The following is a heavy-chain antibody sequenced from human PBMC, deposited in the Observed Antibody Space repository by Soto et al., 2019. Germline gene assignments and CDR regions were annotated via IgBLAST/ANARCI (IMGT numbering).Heavy chain of an antibody. Sequence: PGGSLRLSCAASGFTFSSYSMNWVRQAPGKGLEWVSYISSSSSTIYYADSVKGRFTISRDNAKNSLYLQMNSLRAEDTVVYYCARVVYSSGPGYFQHWGQGTLVTVSS. J-gene: IGHJ1*01. CDR2: ISSSSSTI. D-gene: IGHD6-19*01. CDR1: GFTFSSYS. V-gene: IGHV3-48*01. CDR3: ARVVYSSGPGYFQH.